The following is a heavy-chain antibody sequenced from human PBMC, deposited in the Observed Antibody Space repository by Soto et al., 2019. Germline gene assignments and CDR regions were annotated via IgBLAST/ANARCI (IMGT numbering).Heavy chain of an antibody. CDR3: ARERTVAGNDY. CDR2: MNPNSGNT. V-gene: IGHV1-8*01. D-gene: IGHD6-19*01. J-gene: IGHJ4*02. CDR1: GYTFTSYD. Sequence: QVQLVQSGAEVKKPGASVKVSCTASGYTFTSYDINWVRQAPGQGLEWMGWMNPNSGNTGYAQKFQGRVTMTRNTTISTAHMELSSPRSEDTAVYYCARERTVAGNDYWGRRTLVTVSS.